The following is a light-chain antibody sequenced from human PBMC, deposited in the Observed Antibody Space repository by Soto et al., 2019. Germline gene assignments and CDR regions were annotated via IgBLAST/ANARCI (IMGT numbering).Light chain of an antibody. CDR2: EVS. Sequence: QSVLTQPASMSGSPGQSITISCTGTSSDVGAYDYVSWYQQHPGKAPKLIISEVSNRPSGVSDRFSGSKSANTASLTISGRQAEDEADYYCSSYTTDTTWVFGGGTKLTVL. CDR1: SSDVGAYDY. V-gene: IGLV2-14*01. J-gene: IGLJ3*02. CDR3: SSYTTDTTWV.